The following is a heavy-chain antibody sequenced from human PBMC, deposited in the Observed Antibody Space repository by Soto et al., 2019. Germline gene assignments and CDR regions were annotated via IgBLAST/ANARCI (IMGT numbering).Heavy chain of an antibody. J-gene: IGHJ4*02. Sequence: EVQLLESGGGLVQPGGSLRRSCAASGFSFSDYSMTWVRQAPGRGLEWVSTLTSRGTTVYADSVKGRFTISRDNSKNTLSLQMHSLRTEDTALYYCAKRATTVPTPGNYFDCWGQGTLFTVSS. CDR1: GFSFSDYS. V-gene: IGHV3-23*01. CDR2: LTSRGTT. D-gene: IGHD2-15*01. CDR3: AKRATTVPTPGNYFDC.